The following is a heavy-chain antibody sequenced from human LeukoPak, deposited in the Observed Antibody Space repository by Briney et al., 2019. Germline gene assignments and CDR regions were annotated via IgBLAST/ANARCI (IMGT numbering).Heavy chain of an antibody. V-gene: IGHV5-10-1*01. J-gene: IGHJ4*02. CDR3: ARHLKVSDNPGEDY. CDR2: IDPSDSYT. D-gene: IGHD1-1*01. CDR1: GYSFTSYW. Sequence: SGESLKISCKGSGYSFTSYWISWVRQMPGKGLEWMGRIDPSDSYTNYSPSFQGHVTISADKSIGTAYLQWSSLKASDTAMYYCARHLKVSDNPGEDYWGQGTLVTVSS.